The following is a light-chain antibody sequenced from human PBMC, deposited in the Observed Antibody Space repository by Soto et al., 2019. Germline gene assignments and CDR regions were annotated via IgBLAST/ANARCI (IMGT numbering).Light chain of an antibody. CDR2: AAS. V-gene: IGKV1-12*01. J-gene: IGKJ3*01. CDR1: QDIRIW. Sequence: DIQMTQSPSSVSASVGDRVTITCRASQDIRIWVAWYQQKPGKAPNLLIYAASSLQSGVPSMFSGSGSGTDFTLTITSLQPEDFETYFCQQTNSFTRTFGPGTKVDIK. CDR3: QQTNSFTRT.